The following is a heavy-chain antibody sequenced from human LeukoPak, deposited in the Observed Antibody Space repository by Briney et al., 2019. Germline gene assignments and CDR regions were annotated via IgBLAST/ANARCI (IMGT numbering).Heavy chain of an antibody. CDR1: GFTFSSYA. J-gene: IGHJ4*02. CDR2: ISGSGGST. V-gene: IGHV3-23*01. D-gene: IGHD3-10*01. CDR3: AKDREYYGSGSYLNY. Sequence: GGSLRLSCAASGFTFSSYAMSWVRQAPGKGLEWVSAISGSGGSTYYADSVKGRFTISRDNSKNTLYLQMNSLRAGDTAVYYCAKDREYYGSGSYLNYWGQGTLVTVSS.